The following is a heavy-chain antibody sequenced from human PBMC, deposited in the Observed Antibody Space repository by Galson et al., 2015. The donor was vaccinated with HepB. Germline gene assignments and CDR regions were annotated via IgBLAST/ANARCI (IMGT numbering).Heavy chain of an antibody. CDR2: ITPSGDNT. CDR1: GFTFSYYA. CDR3: AKVFPEKTDGWYRQALYYFDS. V-gene: IGHV3-23*01. D-gene: IGHD6-19*01. Sequence: LRLSCAASGFTFSYYAMSWVRQAPGKGLEWISAITPSGDNTYPADSMKGRFTISRDNSQNTLFLQMNSLRADDTAIYFCAKVFPEKTDGWYRQALYYFDSWGQGTRVTVSA. J-gene: IGHJ4*02.